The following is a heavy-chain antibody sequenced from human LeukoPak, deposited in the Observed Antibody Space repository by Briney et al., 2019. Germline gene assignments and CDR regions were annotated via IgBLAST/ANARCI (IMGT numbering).Heavy chain of an antibody. V-gene: IGHV1-69*05. CDR3: ARGAGIRPIHY. CDR1: GGTFSSYA. J-gene: IGHJ4*02. CDR2: IIPLFGAA. Sequence: SVKVSCKASGGTFSSYAISWVRQAPGQGLEWMGGIIPLFGAAQYAQRFQGRVTITTDEFTTTAYLELSSLRSDDTAVYYCARGAGIRPIHYWGQGTLVTVSS. D-gene: IGHD2-21*01.